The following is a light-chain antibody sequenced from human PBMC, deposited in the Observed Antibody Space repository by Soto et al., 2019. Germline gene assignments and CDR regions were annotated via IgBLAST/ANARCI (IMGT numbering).Light chain of an antibody. CDR2: EVF. Sequence: QCVLTQPPSASGSPGQAVTISCTGTSSDVGGYNYVSWYQQHPGKAPKLMIYEVFKRPSGVPDRFSGSKSGNTASLTVSGLQAEDEADYYCSSYAGSNNFDVFGTGTKVTVL. J-gene: IGLJ1*01. CDR3: SSYAGSNNFDV. CDR1: SSDVGGYNY. V-gene: IGLV2-8*01.